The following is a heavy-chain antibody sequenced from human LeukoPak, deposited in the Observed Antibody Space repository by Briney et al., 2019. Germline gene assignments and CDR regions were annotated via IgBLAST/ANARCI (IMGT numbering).Heavy chain of an antibody. V-gene: IGHV4-39*01. CDR3: AYGKRDYDFWSGYYSLPGH. Sequence: PSETLSLTCNASGGSFNSSSYYWGWIRQPPGKGLEWIGRLYSSGSTYYNPSLKSRVTISVDTSKNQFSLKLSSVTAADTAMYYCAYGKRDYDFWSGYYSLPGHWSQGSLVTVSS. D-gene: IGHD3-3*01. CDR1: GGSFNSSSYY. CDR2: LYSSGST. J-gene: IGHJ4*02.